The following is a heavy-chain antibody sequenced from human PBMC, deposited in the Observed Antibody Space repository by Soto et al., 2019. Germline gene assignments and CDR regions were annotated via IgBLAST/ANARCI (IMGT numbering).Heavy chain of an antibody. J-gene: IGHJ4*02. CDR2: IYYSGST. CDR3: TRESYGDYGNYFDY. V-gene: IGHV4-4*08. Sequence: SETLSLTCTVSGGSISSYYWSWIRQPPGKGLEYIGYIYYSGSTNYNPSLKSRVTISVDTSKNQFSLKLSSVTAADTAVYYCTRESYGDYGNYFDYWGQGTLVTVSS. CDR1: GGSISSYY. D-gene: IGHD4-17*01.